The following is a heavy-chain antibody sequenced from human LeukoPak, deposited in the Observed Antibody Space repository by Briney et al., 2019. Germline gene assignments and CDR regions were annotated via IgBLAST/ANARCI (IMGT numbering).Heavy chain of an antibody. CDR1: GFRFSAYW. V-gene: IGHV3-7*01. J-gene: IGHJ4*02. CDR3: ARDPESSAFDL. CDR2: IKQDGSVK. Sequence: GGSLRLSCAPSGFRFSAYWMSWVRQTPEKGLEFVANIKQDGSVKNYLDSLRGRSTISRDNARESLYLEINSLRADDTAVYYCARDPESSAFDLWGQGALVTVSS.